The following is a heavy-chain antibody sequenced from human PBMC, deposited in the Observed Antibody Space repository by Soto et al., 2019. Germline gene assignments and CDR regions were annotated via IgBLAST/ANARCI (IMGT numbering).Heavy chain of an antibody. D-gene: IGHD3-22*01. J-gene: IGHJ6*02. V-gene: IGHV5-10-1*01. CDR3: AKDNSVNYYYSSGYYYGMDV. CDR1: GYSFTSYW. CDR2: IDPSDSYT. Sequence: GESLKISCKGSGYSFTSYWISWVRQMPGKGLEWMGRIDPSDSYTNYSPSFQGHVTISADKSISTAYLQWSSLKASDTAMYYCAKDNSVNYYYSSGYYYGMDVWGQGTTVTVSS.